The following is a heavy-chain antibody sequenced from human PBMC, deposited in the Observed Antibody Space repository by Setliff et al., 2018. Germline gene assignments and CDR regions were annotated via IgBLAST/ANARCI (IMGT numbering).Heavy chain of an antibody. V-gene: IGHV3-23*01. CDR1: GFTFSSHG. J-gene: IGHJ6*04. Sequence: GGSLRLSCVASGFTFSSHGMTWVRLAPGKGLEWVSVITSSGRDTYYTDSVKGRFTISRDNSKNTLYLQMNSLRADDTAVYYCAKTAPHYERSVYYSSPSFYYLLVWGKGTTVTVSS. CDR2: ITSSGRDT. CDR3: AKTAPHYERSVYYSSPSFYYLLV. D-gene: IGHD3-22*01.